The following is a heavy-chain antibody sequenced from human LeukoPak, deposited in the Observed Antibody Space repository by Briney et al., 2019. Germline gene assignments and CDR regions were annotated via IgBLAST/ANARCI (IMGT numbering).Heavy chain of an antibody. Sequence: PSETLSLTCTVSGYSMSSGYYWGWIRPPPERGLEWIGSMYHTGSTYYNPSLKSRVTISIDKSKNHFSLKLTSVTAADTAIYYCARDSYNWNVDAFDPWGQGTLVTVSS. CDR1: GYSMSSGYY. CDR2: MYHTGST. D-gene: IGHD1-20*01. CDR3: ARDSYNWNVDAFDP. V-gene: IGHV4-38-2*02. J-gene: IGHJ5*02.